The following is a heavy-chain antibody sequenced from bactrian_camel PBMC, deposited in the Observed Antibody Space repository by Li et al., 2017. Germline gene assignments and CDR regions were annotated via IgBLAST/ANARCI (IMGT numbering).Heavy chain of an antibody. CDR3: ATGAPGNSRYALDLRAYSY. CDR1: GYTYRTYC. V-gene: IGHV3S1*01. Sequence: VQLVESGGGSVQAGGSLRLSCAVSGYTYRTYCMAWFRQAPEKEREGIGIISTGGTSTYYASSVKGRFTISRDAKNNVVWLQMNHLKAEDTAMYFCATGAPGNSRYALDLRAYSYFGQGTQVTVS. CDR2: ISTGGTST. J-gene: IGHJ4*01. D-gene: IGHD8*01.